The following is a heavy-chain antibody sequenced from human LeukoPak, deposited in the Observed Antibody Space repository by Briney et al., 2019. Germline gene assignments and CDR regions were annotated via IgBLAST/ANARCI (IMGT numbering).Heavy chain of an antibody. Sequence: GESLKLSCKGSGYRFTSYWIGWVRQMPGKGLEWMGIIYPGDSDTRYGPSFQGQVTISADKSISTAYLQWSSLKASDTAMYYCAVGGITMIGEFDYWGQGTLVTVSS. V-gene: IGHV5-51*01. D-gene: IGHD3-22*01. J-gene: IGHJ4*02. CDR3: AVGGITMIGEFDY. CDR2: IYPGDSDT. CDR1: GYRFTSYW.